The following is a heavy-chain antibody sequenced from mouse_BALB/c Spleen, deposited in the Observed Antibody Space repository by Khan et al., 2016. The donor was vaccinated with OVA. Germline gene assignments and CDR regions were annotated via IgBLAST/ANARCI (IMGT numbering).Heavy chain of an antibody. CDR1: GFTFTNYG. V-gene: IGHV9-1*02. CDR2: INTYTGEP. Sequence: QIQLVQSGPELKKPGETVKISCKASGFTFTNYGMNWVKQAPGKGLKWMGWINTYTGEPTYGDDFKGRFALSLVTSASTAYLQINNLKNEDMATXFCGGICGYWYSDVWGAGTTVTVSS. CDR3: GGICGYWYSDV. J-gene: IGHJ1*01.